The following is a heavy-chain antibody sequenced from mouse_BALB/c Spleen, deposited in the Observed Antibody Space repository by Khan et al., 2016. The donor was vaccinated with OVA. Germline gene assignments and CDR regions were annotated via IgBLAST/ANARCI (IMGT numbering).Heavy chain of an antibody. CDR1: GYSITSDYA. J-gene: IGHJ2*02. V-gene: IGHV3-2*02. D-gene: IGHD1-1*02. Sequence: EVQLQESGPGLVKPSQSLSLTCTVTGYSITSDYAWNWIRQFPGTKLEWMGFISYSGNTKYNPSFKSRFSFTRDTSKNQFFLQLNSVTTEDTARDYCARSYGGDFAYWGQGTSLTVSS. CDR2: ISYSGNT. CDR3: ARSYGGDFAY.